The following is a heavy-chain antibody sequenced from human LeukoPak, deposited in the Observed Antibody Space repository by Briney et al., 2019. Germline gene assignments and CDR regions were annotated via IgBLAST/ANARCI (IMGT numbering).Heavy chain of an antibody. J-gene: IGHJ4*02. CDR1: GFTFSMYA. CDR3: ASRYY. CDR2: ISFSAGDT. Sequence: GGSLRLSCAASGFTFSMYAMSWVRQAPGMGLEWVSAISFSAGDTYYADSVKGRFTISRDNAKNSLYLQMNSLRAEDTAVYYCASRYYWGQGTLVTVSS. V-gene: IGHV3-23*01.